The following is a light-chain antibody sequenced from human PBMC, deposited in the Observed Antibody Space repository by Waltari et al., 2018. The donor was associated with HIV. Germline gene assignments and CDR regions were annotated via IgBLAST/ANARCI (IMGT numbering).Light chain of an antibody. CDR3: EAWDLSLSAVV. Sequence: QSVLTQPPSVSAAPGQKVAISCSGSSSTTDTNYVSWYQHFPGTAPKLLIYENNKRPSGIPDRFSGSKSGTTATLGITGLQTGDEADYYCEAWDLSLSAVVFGGGTRLTVL. J-gene: IGLJ2*01. V-gene: IGLV1-51*01. CDR2: ENN. CDR1: SSTTDTNY.